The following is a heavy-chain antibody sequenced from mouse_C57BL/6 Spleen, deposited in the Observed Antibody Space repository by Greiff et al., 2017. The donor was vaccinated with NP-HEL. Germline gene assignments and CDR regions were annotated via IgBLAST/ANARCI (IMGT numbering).Heavy chain of an antibody. D-gene: IGHD1-1*01. J-gene: IGHJ2*01. CDR1: GYTFTSYW. CDR2: IYPGSGST. Sequence: QVQLQQPGAELVKPGASVKMSCKASGYTFTSYWITWVKQRPGQGLEWIGDIYPGSGSTNYNEKFKSKATLTVDTSSSTAYMQLSSLTSEDSAVYYCAREVLGITTVVATRWYFDYWGQGTTLTVSS. V-gene: IGHV1-55*01. CDR3: AREVLGITTVVATRWYFDY.